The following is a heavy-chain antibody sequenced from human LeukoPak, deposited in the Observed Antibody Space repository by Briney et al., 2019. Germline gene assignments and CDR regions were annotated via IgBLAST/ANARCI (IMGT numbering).Heavy chain of an antibody. Sequence: GGSLRLSCAASGFTFSSYSMNWVRQAPGKGLEWVSYISSSSSTKYYADSVKGRFTTSRDNAKNSLYLQMNSLRAEDTAVYYCAREDGYKLEGFDYWGQGTLVTVSS. D-gene: IGHD5-24*01. J-gene: IGHJ4*02. CDR2: ISSSSSTK. CDR1: GFTFSSYS. CDR3: AREDGYKLEGFDY. V-gene: IGHV3-48*04.